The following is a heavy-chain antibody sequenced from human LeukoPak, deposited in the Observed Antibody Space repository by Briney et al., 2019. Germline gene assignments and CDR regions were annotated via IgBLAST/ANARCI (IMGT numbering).Heavy chain of an antibody. J-gene: IGHJ4*02. D-gene: IGHD3-22*01. Sequence: GGSLRLSCAASGFTFNSYAMSWVRQAPGKGLEWVSTMSATVITAFYADSVKGRFAISRHNSNKTLYLQMNNLTAEDTAVYYCARAPYYFDSRGYYYLDSWGQGAQVTVSS. V-gene: IGHV3-23*01. CDR2: MSATVITA. CDR1: GFTFNSYA. CDR3: ARAPYYFDSRGYYYLDS.